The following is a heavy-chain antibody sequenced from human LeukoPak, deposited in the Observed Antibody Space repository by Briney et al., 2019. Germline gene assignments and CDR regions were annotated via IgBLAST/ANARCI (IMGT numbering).Heavy chain of an antibody. D-gene: IGHD6-13*01. J-gene: IGHJ5*02. CDR3: ARRAQYSSSWYWFDP. CDR2: IYYSGST. Sequence: SETLSLTCTVSGGSLSSSSYYWGWIRQPPGKGLEWIGNIYYSGSTYYNPSLKSRVTISVDTSKNQFSLRLSSVTAADTAVYYCARRAQYSSSWYWFDPWGQGTLVTVPS. V-gene: IGHV4-39*01. CDR1: GGSLSSSSYY.